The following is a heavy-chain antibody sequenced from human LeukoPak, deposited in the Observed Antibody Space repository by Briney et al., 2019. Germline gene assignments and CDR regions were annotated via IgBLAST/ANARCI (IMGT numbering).Heavy chain of an antibody. D-gene: IGHD3-10*01. CDR1: GYSISSGYY. CDR2: INHSGST. J-gene: IGHJ4*02. CDR3: ARGGGRNTMVRKPYDY. V-gene: IGHV4-38-2*02. Sequence: PSETLSLTCTVSGYSISSGYYWGWIRQPPGKGLEWIGEINHSGSTNYNPSLKSRVTISVDTSKNQFSLKLSSVTAADTAVYYCARGGGRNTMVRKPYDYWGQGTLVTVSS.